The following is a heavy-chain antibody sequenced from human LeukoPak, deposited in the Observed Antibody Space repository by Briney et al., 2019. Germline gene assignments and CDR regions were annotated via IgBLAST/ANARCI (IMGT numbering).Heavy chain of an antibody. V-gene: IGHV4-4*07. Sequence: SETLSLTCTVSGGPISSYYWSWIRQPAGKGLEWIGRIHTSGTTNYNPSLKSRVTMSVDTSKNQFSLKLSSVTAADTAVYYCALDFWRGSVITNYWGQGTLVTVSS. CDR1: GGPISSYY. CDR2: IHTSGTT. CDR3: ALDFWRGSVITNY. J-gene: IGHJ4*02. D-gene: IGHD3-3*01.